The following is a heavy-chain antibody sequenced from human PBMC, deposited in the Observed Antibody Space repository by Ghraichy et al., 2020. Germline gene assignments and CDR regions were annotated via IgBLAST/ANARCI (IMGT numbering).Heavy chain of an antibody. J-gene: IGHJ4*02. CDR1: GFTFSGSA. Sequence: GGSLRLSCAASGFTFSGSAMHWVRQASGKGLEWVGRIRSKANSYATAYAASVKGRFTISRDDSKNTAYLQMNSLKTEDTAVYYCTRPQSGSYWLWGQGTLVTVSS. CDR3: TRPQSGSYWL. CDR2: IRSKANSYAT. V-gene: IGHV3-73*01. D-gene: IGHD1-26*01.